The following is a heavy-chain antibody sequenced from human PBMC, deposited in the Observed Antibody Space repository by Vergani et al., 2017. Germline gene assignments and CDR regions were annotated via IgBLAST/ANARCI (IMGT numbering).Heavy chain of an antibody. Sequence: EVQLVESGGGLVQPGRSLRLSCAASGFTFDDYAMHWVRQAPGKGLEWVSGISWNSGSIGYADSVKGRFTISRDNAKNSLYLQMNSLRAEDTALYYCARDGQGYSYGYTYYYYYMDVWGKGTTVTVSS. CDR1: GFTFDDYA. V-gene: IGHV3-9*01. CDR3: ARDGQGYSYGYTYYYYYMDV. D-gene: IGHD5-18*01. CDR2: ISWNSGSI. J-gene: IGHJ6*03.